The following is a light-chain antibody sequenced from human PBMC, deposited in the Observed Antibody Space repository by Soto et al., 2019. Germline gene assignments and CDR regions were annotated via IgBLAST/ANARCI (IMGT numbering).Light chain of an antibody. CDR3: QQYNNWPPWT. Sequence: EIVMTQSPAPLSVSPGERATLSCRASQSVSSNLAWYQQKPGQAPRLLIYGASTRATGIPARFSGSGSGTDFTLTIISLQSEDFAVYYCQQYNNWPPWTFGQGTKVEIK. V-gene: IGKV3-15*01. CDR2: GAS. J-gene: IGKJ1*01. CDR1: QSVSSN.